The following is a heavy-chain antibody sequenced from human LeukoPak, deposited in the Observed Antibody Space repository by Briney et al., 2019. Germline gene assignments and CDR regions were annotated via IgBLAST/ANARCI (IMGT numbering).Heavy chain of an antibody. CDR2: INHSGST. Sequence: PSETLSLTCAVYGGSFSGYYWSWIRQPPGKGLEWIGEINHSGSTNYNPSLKSRVTISVDTSKNQFSLKLSSVTAADTAMYYCARTGTTLFYDYWGQGTLVTVSS. CDR1: GGSFSGYY. V-gene: IGHV4-34*01. CDR3: ARTGTTLFYDY. D-gene: IGHD1-1*01. J-gene: IGHJ4*02.